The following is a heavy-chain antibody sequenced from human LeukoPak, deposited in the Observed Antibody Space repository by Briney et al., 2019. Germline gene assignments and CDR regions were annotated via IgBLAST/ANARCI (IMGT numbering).Heavy chain of an antibody. D-gene: IGHD6-13*01. CDR2: IKQDGSEK. CDR3: AREGDSSWSYFDY. V-gene: IGHV3-7*04. CDR1: GFTFSTXX. J-gene: IGHJ4*02. Sequence: GGSLRLSCAASGFTFSTXXXXXXXXAXXXXXEXXXNIKQDGSEKYYVDSVKGRXTISRDNAKNSLYLQMTSLRAEDTAVYYCAREGDSSWSYFDYWGQGTLVTVFS.